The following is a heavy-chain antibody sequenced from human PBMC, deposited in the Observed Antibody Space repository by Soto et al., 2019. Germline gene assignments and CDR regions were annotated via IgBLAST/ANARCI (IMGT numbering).Heavy chain of an antibody. Sequence: ASETLSLTCTVSGGSISSHYWSWIRQPPGKGLEWIGYIYYSENTNYNPSHYNPSLKSRVTISVDTSKNQFSLRLSSVTAADTAVYYCARHLYSSSAFDYWGQGTLVTVSS. CDR3: ARHLYSSSAFDY. V-gene: IGHV4-59*08. D-gene: IGHD6-13*01. CDR1: GGSISSHY. J-gene: IGHJ4*02. CDR2: IYYSENT.